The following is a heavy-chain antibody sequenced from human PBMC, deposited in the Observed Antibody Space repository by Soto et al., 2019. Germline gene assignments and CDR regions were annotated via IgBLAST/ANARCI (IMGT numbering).Heavy chain of an antibody. Sequence: QLQLQESGPGLVKPSETLSLTCTVSGGSISSSSYYWGWIRQPPGKGLEWIGSIYYSGSTYYNQSLKSRVTISVDTSKNQFSLKLRSVTAADTAVYYCAVLWVLGREDNFDYWGQGTLVTVSS. V-gene: IGHV4-39*01. CDR1: GGSISSSSYY. CDR2: IYYSGST. D-gene: IGHD1-26*01. J-gene: IGHJ4*02. CDR3: AVLWVLGREDNFDY.